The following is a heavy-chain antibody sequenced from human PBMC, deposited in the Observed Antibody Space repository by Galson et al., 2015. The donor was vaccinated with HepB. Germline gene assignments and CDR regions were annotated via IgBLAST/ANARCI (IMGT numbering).Heavy chain of an antibody. CDR3: AREYYDFWSGYPNNWFDP. D-gene: IGHD3-3*01. CDR1: GGTFSSYA. J-gene: IGHJ5*01. Sequence: SVKVSCKASGGTFSSYAISWVRQAPGQGLEWMGRIIPILGIANYAQKFQGRVTITADKSTSTAYMELSSLRSEDTAVYYCAREYYDFWSGYPNNWFDPWGQGTLVTVSS. CDR2: IIPILGIA. V-gene: IGHV1-69*04.